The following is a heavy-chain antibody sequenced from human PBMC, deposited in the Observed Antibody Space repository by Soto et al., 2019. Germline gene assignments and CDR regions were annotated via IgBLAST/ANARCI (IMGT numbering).Heavy chain of an antibody. CDR1: GFTFSSYW. Sequence: EVQLVESGGGLVQPGGSLRLSCVASGFTFSSYWIHWVRQVSGKGLVWVSRVNNDGSDTTYADSVKGRFTTSRDNTKNTLYLQMNSLRVEDTGVYYCARGGGRHAFDVWGQGTMVTVSS. D-gene: IGHD2-15*01. V-gene: IGHV3-74*01. CDR2: VNNDGSDT. CDR3: ARGGGRHAFDV. J-gene: IGHJ3*01.